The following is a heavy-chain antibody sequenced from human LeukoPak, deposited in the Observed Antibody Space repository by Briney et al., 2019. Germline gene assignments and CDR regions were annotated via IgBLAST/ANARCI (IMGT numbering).Heavy chain of an antibody. CDR1: GFTFSSYG. Sequence: PGGSLRLSCAASGFTFSSYGMHWVRQAPGKGLEWVAVISYDGSNKYYADSVKGRFTISRDNSKNTLYLQMNSLRAEDTAVYYCARGSGSYSNYWGQGTLVTVSS. D-gene: IGHD1-26*01. CDR3: ARGSGSYSNY. J-gene: IGHJ4*02. V-gene: IGHV3-30*03. CDR2: ISYDGSNK.